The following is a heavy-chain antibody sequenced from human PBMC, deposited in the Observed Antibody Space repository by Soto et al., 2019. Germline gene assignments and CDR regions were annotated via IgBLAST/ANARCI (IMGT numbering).Heavy chain of an antibody. CDR3: ARGSTEVVVAAITRSYFDY. D-gene: IGHD2-15*01. V-gene: IGHV1-2*02. J-gene: IGHJ4*02. CDR1: GYTFTGYY. Sequence: ASVKVSCKASGYTFTGYYMHWVRQAPGQGLEWMGWINPNGGGTSYAQKFQGRVTMTRDTSTSTAYMELSSLRSEDTAVYYCARGSTEVVVAAITRSYFDYWGQGTLVTVSS. CDR2: INPNGGGT.